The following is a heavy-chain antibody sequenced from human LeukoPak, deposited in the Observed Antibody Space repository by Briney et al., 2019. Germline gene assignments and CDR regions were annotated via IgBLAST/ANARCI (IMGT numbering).Heavy chain of an antibody. Sequence: SVKVSCKASGGTFSSYAISWVRQAPGQGLEWMGGIISIFGTANYAQKFQGRVTITADESTSTAYMELSSLRSEDTAVYYCARGLSEQLVLRGNWFDPWGQGTLVTVSS. J-gene: IGHJ5*02. CDR3: ARGLSEQLVLRGNWFDP. CDR2: IISIFGTA. D-gene: IGHD6-13*01. CDR1: GGTFSSYA. V-gene: IGHV1-69*13.